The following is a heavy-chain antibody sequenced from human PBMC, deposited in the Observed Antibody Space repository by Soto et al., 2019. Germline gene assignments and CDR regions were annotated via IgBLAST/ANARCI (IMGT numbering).Heavy chain of an antibody. D-gene: IGHD3-10*01. CDR2: ISSTASTI. J-gene: IGHJ6*02. CDR1: GFAFSSYE. V-gene: IGHV3-48*03. Sequence: HPGGSLRLSCAASGFAFSSYEMNWVRQSPGKGLEWLSYISSTASTIHYADSVKGRFTISRDNASNSVYLQMNSLTADDSAVYYCARAAGIMTRGFHGMDVWGQGTTVTVSS. CDR3: ARAAGIMTRGFHGMDV.